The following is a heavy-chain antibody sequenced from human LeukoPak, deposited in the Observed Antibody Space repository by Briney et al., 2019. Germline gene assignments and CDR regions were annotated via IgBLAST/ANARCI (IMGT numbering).Heavy chain of an antibody. D-gene: IGHD6-19*01. V-gene: IGHV4-39*07. CDR1: GGSISSDSYY. J-gene: IGHJ4*02. CDR2: IYYSGST. Sequence: SETLSLTCTVSGGSISSDSYYWGWIRQPPGKGLEWIGSIYYSGSTYYNPSLKSLVTISVDTSKNQFSLKLSSVTAADTAVYYCARLVAGTIDYWGQGTLVTVSS. CDR3: ARLVAGTIDY.